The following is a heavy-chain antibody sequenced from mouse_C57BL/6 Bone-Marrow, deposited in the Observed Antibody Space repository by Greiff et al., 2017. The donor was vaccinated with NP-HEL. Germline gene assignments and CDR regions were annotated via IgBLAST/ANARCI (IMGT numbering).Heavy chain of an antibody. V-gene: IGHV1-54*01. Sequence: QVQLQQSGAELVRPGTSVKVSCKASGYAFTNYLIEWVKQRPGQGLEWIGVINPGSGGTNYNEKFKGKATLTADKSSSTAYMQLSSLTSEDSAVYFCARGGGYYGSRTYYAMDYWGQGTSVTVSS. CDR2: INPGSGGT. CDR3: ARGGGYYGSRTYYAMDY. CDR1: GYAFTNYL. J-gene: IGHJ4*01. D-gene: IGHD1-1*01.